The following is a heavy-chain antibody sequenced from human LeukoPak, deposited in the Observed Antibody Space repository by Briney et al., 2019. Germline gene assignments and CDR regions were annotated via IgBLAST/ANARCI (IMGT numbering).Heavy chain of an antibody. CDR1: GGSISSYY. CDR3: ASSGGDYGDYVDAFDI. CDR2: IYYSGST. V-gene: IGHV4-59*01. Sequence: SETLSLTCTVSGGSISSYYWSWIRQPPGKGLEWIGYIYYSGSTNYNPSLKSRVTISVDTSKNQFSLKLSSVTAADTAVYYCASSGGDYGDYVDAFDIWGQGTMVTVSS. D-gene: IGHD4-17*01. J-gene: IGHJ3*02.